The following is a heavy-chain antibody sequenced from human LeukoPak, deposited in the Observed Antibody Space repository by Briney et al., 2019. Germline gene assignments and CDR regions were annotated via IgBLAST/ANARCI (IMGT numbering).Heavy chain of an antibody. CDR2: INPNSGGT. Sequence: ASVKVSCKASGYTFTGYYMHWLRQAPGQGLEWMGRINPNSGGTNYAQKFQGRVTMTRDTSISTAYMELSRLRSDDTAVYYCARDAITMVRGVIAPRFDPWGQGTLVTVSS. D-gene: IGHD3-10*01. V-gene: IGHV1-2*06. J-gene: IGHJ5*02. CDR1: GYTFTGYY. CDR3: ARDAITMVRGVIAPRFDP.